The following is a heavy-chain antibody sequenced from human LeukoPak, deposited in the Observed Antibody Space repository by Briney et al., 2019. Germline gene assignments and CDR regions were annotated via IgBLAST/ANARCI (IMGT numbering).Heavy chain of an antibody. Sequence: PSETLSLTCAVYGGSFSDYYWSWIRQPSGKGLEWIGEINHSGSTNYNPSLKSRVTISVDTSKNQFSLKLSSVTAADTAVYYCARITIFGVVIDYWGQGTLVTVSS. CDR1: GGSFSDYY. J-gene: IGHJ4*02. CDR2: INHSGST. CDR3: ARITIFGVVIDY. D-gene: IGHD3-3*01. V-gene: IGHV4-34*01.